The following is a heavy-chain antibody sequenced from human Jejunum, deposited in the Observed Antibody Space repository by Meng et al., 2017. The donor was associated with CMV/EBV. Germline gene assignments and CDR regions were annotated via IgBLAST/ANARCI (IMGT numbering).Heavy chain of an antibody. D-gene: IGHD2-2*01. Sequence: SSWGWIRQPPGKGLEWIASIYHSGITYYNPSLKSRVTMSVDTSKNQFSLKLSSVTAADTAMYYCARDCSSTSCYMGGYYHYYGMDVWGHGTTVTVSS. CDR1: SS. J-gene: IGHJ6*02. CDR3: ARDCSSTSCYMGGYYHYYGMDV. V-gene: IGHV4-38-2*02. CDR2: IYHSGIT.